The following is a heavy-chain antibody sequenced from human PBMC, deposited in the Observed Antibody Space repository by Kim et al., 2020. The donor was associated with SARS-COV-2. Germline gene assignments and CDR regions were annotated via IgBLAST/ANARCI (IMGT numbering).Heavy chain of an antibody. Sequence: GGSLRLSCAASGFTFSSYGMHWVRQAPGKGLEWVAVIWYDGSNKYYADSVKGRFTISRDNSKNTLYLQMNSLRAEDTAVYYCARDRINIAAAGHFDYWGQGTLVTVSS. CDR3: ARDRINIAAAGHFDY. V-gene: IGHV3-33*01. J-gene: IGHJ4*02. CDR1: GFTFSSYG. CDR2: IWYDGSNK. D-gene: IGHD6-13*01.